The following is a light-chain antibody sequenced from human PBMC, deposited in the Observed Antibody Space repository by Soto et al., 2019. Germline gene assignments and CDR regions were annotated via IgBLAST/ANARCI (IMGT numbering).Light chain of an antibody. J-gene: IGKJ4*01. CDR2: DAS. CDR1: QSVDSNY. Sequence: IVLTQSPDTLSFSPGERATLSCRASQSVDSNYLAWYQQKPDQAPRVLIYDASIRATGIPDRFSGSGSGTDFTLTISRLEPEGSAVYYCQQYDSSPLTFGGGTKVDIK. CDR3: QQYDSSPLT. V-gene: IGKV3-20*01.